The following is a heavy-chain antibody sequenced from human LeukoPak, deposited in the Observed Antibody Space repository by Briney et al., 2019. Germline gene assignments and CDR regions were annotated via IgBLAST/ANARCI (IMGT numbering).Heavy chain of an antibody. CDR1: GFSLSTSGMC. CDR3: ARINLFDSSGYHYVIDF. CDR2: IDWDDNK. V-gene: IGHV2-70*11. D-gene: IGHD3-22*01. J-gene: IGHJ4*02. Sequence: SGPTLVNPTQTLTLTCAFSGFSLSTSGMCVSWIRQPPGKALEWLARIDWDDNKYYSTSLKTRLSISKDPSKNQVVLTMTNMDPEDTATYYCARINLFDSSGYHYVIDFWGQGTLVTVTS.